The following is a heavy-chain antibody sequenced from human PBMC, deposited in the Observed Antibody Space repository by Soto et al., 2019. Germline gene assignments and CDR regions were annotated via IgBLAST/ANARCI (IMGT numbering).Heavy chain of an antibody. CDR3: AREGGGYYYYYMDV. CDR1: GYTFTSYA. J-gene: IGHJ6*03. Sequence: ASVKVSCKASGYTFTSYAMHWVRQAPGQRLEWMGWINAGNGNTKYSQKFQGRVTITRDTSASTAYMELSSLRSEDTAVYYCAREGGGYYYYYMDVWGKGTTVTVSS. CDR2: INAGNGNT. V-gene: IGHV1-3*01. D-gene: IGHD1-26*01.